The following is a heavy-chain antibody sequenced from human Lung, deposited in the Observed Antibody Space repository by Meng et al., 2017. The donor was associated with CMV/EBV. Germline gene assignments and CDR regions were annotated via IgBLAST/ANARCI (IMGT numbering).Heavy chain of an antibody. D-gene: IGHD3-10*01. V-gene: IGHV3-7*01. CDR1: GFTFSTYW. J-gene: IGHJ4*02. CDR3: ASSFEY. Sequence: GEXLKISCAASGFTFSTYWMNWVRQAPGKGLEWVANIKQDGSEKYYVGSVEGRFTISSDNAKNSLYLQMNSLRAEDTAVYYCASSFEYWGQGTLVTVSS. CDR2: IKQDGSEK.